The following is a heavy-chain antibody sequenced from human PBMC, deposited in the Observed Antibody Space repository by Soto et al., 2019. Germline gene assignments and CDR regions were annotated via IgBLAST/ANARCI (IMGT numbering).Heavy chain of an antibody. Sequence: QVQLVQSGAEVKKPGASVKVSCKASGYTFTSYYMHWVRQAPGQGLEWMGIINPSGGSTSYEQKFQSRVTITRDTSTSTVYMELSSLRSEDTAVYYCASYCSSTSCYNHAFDIWGQGTMVTVSS. CDR2: INPSGGST. CDR1: GYTFTSYY. D-gene: IGHD2-2*01. V-gene: IGHV1-46*03. CDR3: ASYCSSTSCYNHAFDI. J-gene: IGHJ3*02.